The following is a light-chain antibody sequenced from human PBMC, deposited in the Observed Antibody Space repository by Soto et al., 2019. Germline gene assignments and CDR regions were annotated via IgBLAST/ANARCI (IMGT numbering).Light chain of an antibody. CDR1: QSVSSN. Sequence: EIVMTHSPATLSVSPREKATLSCRASQSVSSNLAWYQQKPGQAPRLLIYGASTRATGIPARFSGSGSGTEFTLTISSLQSEDFAVYYCQQYNNWWTFGQGTKWIS. J-gene: IGKJ1*01. CDR3: QQYNNWWT. CDR2: GAS. V-gene: IGKV3-15*01.